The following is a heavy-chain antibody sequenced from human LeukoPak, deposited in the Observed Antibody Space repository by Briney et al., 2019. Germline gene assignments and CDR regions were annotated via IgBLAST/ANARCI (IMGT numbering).Heavy chain of an antibody. CDR1: GFTFSDYY. V-gene: IGHV3-11*04. Sequence: GGSLRLSCAASGFTFSDYYMSWIRQAPGKGLEWVSYTSSSGSTIYYADSVKGRFTISRDNAKNSLYLQMNSLRAEDTAVYYCAKRAMVGSSTSRYYYYMDVWGKGTTVTISS. CDR3: AKRAMVGSSTSRYYYYMDV. CDR2: TSSSGSTI. D-gene: IGHD2-2*01. J-gene: IGHJ6*03.